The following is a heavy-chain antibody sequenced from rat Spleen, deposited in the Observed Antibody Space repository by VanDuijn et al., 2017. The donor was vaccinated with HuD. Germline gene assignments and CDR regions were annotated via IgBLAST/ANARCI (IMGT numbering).Heavy chain of an antibody. V-gene: IGHV3-3*01. J-gene: IGHJ2*01. CDR2: INSEGST. CDR1: GYSITSGYG. Sequence: EVQLQESGPGLVKPSQSLSLTCSVTGYSITSGYGWNWIRKFPGNKLEWMGYINSEGSTNYNPPLKSQISITRETSKNQFFLQVNSVTTEDTATYYCGRDNNYKAYWGQGVMVTVSS. CDR3: GRDNNYKAY. D-gene: IGHD1-10*01.